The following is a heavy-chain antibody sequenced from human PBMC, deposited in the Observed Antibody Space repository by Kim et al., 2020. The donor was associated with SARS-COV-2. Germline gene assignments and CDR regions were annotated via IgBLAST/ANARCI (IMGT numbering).Heavy chain of an antibody. J-gene: IGHJ4*02. D-gene: IGHD3-10*01. Sequence: QKFQGRVTMTRDTSTSTVYMELSSLRSEDTAVYYCARAYYYGSGSYSLDYWGQGTLVTVSS. CDR3: ARAYYYGSGSYSLDY. V-gene: IGHV1-46*01.